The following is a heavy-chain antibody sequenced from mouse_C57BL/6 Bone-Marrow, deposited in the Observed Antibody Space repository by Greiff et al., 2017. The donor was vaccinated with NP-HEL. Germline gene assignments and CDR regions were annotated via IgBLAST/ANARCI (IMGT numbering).Heavy chain of an antibody. Sequence: EVQLVESGGGLVQSGRSLRLSCATSGFTFSDFYMEWVRQAPGKGLEWIAASRNKANDYTTEYSASVKGRFIVSRDTSQSILYLQMNALRAEDTAIYYCARELGRGYFDVWGTGTTVTVSS. CDR3: ARELGRGYFDV. J-gene: IGHJ1*03. CDR2: SRNKANDYTT. V-gene: IGHV7-1*01. D-gene: IGHD4-1*01. CDR1: GFTFSDFY.